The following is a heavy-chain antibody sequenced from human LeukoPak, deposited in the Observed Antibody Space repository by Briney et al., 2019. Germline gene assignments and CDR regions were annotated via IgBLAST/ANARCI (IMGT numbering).Heavy chain of an antibody. V-gene: IGHV1-46*01. J-gene: IGHJ3*02. D-gene: IGHD2-2*01. Sequence: ASVKVSCKASGYTFTSYYMHWVRQAPGQGLEWMGIINPSGGSTSYAQKFQGRVTMTRDTSTSTAYMELSSLRSEDTAVYYCARDFCSSTSCSDAFDIWGQGTMVTVSS. CDR1: GYTFTSYY. CDR3: ARDFCSSTSCSDAFDI. CDR2: INPSGGST.